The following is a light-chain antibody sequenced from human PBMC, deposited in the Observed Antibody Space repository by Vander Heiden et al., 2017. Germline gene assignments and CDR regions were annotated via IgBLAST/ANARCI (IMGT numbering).Light chain of an antibody. V-gene: IGLV2-23*02. Sequence: SALTQPAPVSGSPGQPITISRTATSSDIGRFALVSWYRQSPGKAPKLIISEVTERPSGVSSRFSGSKSGYTASLTISGLQPEDEADYYCCSYAGTGTYIVFGGGTKLTVL. J-gene: IGLJ2*01. CDR3: CSYAGTGTYIV. CDR2: EVT. CDR1: SSDIGRFAL.